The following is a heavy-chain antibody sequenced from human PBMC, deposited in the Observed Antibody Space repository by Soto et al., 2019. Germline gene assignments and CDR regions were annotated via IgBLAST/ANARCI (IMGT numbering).Heavy chain of an antibody. CDR3: ARDLRITIFGVVTYDGMDV. D-gene: IGHD3-3*01. J-gene: IGHJ6*02. CDR1: GGTFSSYA. CDR2: IIPIFGTA. V-gene: IGHV1-69*13. Sequence: SVKVSCKASGGTFSSYAISWVRQTPGQGLEWMGGIIPIFGTANYAQKFQGRVTITAGESTSTAYMELSSLRSEDTAVYYCARDLRITIFGVVTYDGMDVWGQGTTVTVSS.